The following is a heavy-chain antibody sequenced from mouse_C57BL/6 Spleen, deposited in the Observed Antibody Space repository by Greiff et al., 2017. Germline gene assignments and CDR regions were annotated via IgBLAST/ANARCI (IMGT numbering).Heavy chain of an antibody. D-gene: IGHD3-3*01. CDR1: GYAFSSSW. Sequence: VQLQQSGPELVKPGASVKISCKASGYAFSSSWMNWVKQRPGKGLEWIGRIYPGDGDTNYNGKFKGKATLTADKSSSTAYMQRSSLTSEDYAVYFCAKGDEDYWGQGTTLTVSS. J-gene: IGHJ2*01. CDR2: IYPGDGDT. V-gene: IGHV1-82*01. CDR3: AKGDEDY.